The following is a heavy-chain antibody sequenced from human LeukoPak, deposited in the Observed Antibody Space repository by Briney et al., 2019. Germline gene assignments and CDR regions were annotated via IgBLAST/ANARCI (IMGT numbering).Heavy chain of an antibody. V-gene: IGHV3-23*01. CDR1: GFTFNIYA. Sequence: GGSLRLSCAASGFTFNIYAMNWVRQAPGKGLEWVAAISGSGVSTRGADSVKGRFTISRDNSKNTLYLQMSSLRAEDTAVYYCAKDHMSSPVTYGYSFDSWGQGTLVTVSS. CDR3: AKDHMSSPVTYGYSFDS. D-gene: IGHD5-18*01. J-gene: IGHJ4*02. CDR2: ISGSGVST.